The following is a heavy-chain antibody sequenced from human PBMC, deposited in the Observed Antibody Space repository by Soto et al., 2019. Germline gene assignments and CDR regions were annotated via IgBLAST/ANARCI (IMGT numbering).Heavy chain of an antibody. V-gene: IGHV4-30-2*01. Sequence: QLQLQESGSGLVKPSQTLSLTCAVSGGSISSGGYSWSWIRQPPRKGLEWIGYIYHSGSTYYNPSLKSRVTISVDRSKNQFSLKLSSVTAADTAVYYCARTDLTGYPYYYYGMDVWGQGTTVTVSS. CDR3: ARTDLTGYPYYYYGMDV. CDR2: IYHSGST. CDR1: GGSISSGGYS. J-gene: IGHJ6*02. D-gene: IGHD3-9*01.